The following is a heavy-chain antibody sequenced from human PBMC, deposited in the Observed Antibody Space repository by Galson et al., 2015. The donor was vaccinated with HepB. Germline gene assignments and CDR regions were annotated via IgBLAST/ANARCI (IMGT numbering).Heavy chain of an antibody. CDR2: IKQDGSEK. D-gene: IGHD2-15*01. J-gene: IGHJ5*02. CDR3: ARVLLLGGRRWFDP. CDR1: GFTFSSYW. Sequence: SLRLSCAASGFTFSSYWMSWVRQAPGKGLEWEANIKQDGSEKYYVDSVKGRFTISRDNAKNSLYLQMNSLRAEDTAAYYCARVLLLGGRRWFDPWGQGTLVTVSS. V-gene: IGHV3-7*01.